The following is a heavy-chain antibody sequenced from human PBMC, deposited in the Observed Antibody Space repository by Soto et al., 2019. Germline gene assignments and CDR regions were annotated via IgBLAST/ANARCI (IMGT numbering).Heavy chain of an antibody. Sequence: ASVKVSCKASGCTFSSYTISWVRQAPGQGLEWMGRIIPILGIANYAQKFQGRVTITADKSTSTAYMEMSSLRSEDTAVYYCARGNHTYYDFWSGYLPGYYYYYMDVWGKGTTVTVSS. CDR1: GCTFSSYT. CDR2: IIPILGIA. V-gene: IGHV1-69*02. D-gene: IGHD3-3*01. CDR3: ARGNHTYYDFWSGYLPGYYYYYMDV. J-gene: IGHJ6*03.